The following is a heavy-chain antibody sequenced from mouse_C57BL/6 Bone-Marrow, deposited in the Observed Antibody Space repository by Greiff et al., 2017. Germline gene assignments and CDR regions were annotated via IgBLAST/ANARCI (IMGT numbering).Heavy chain of an antibody. J-gene: IGHJ2*01. CDR1: GYTFTSYT. CDR3: AGGGTTGVAGGYYFDY. V-gene: IGHV1-4*01. D-gene: IGHD1-1*01. Sequence: VQVVESGAELARPGASVKMSCKASGYTFTSYTMHWVKQRPGQGLEWIGYINPSSGYTKYNQKFKDKATLTADKSASPAYMQLSSLTSEDSAVYYSAGGGTTGVAGGYYFDYWGQGTTLTVSS. CDR2: INPSSGYT.